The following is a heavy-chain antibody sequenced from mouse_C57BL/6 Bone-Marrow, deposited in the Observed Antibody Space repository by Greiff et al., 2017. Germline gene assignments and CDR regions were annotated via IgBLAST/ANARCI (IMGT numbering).Heavy chain of an antibody. Sequence: VQLQQPGAELVRPGSSVKLSCKASGYTFTSYWMHWVKQRPIQGLEWIGNIDPSDSETHYNQKFKDKATLTVDKSSSTAYMQLSSLTSEDSAVYYCASRSSGYAWFAYWGQGTLVTVSA. CDR2: IDPSDSET. D-gene: IGHD3-2*02. CDR3: ASRSSGYAWFAY. CDR1: GYTFTSYW. V-gene: IGHV1-52*01. J-gene: IGHJ3*01.